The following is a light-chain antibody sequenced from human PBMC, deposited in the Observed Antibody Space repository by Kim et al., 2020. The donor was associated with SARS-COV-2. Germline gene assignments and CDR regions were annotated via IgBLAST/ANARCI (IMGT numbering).Light chain of an antibody. CDR3: NSRDSSGNHVV. V-gene: IGLV3-19*01. CDR1: SLRSDY. J-gene: IGLJ2*01. CDR2: GKN. Sequence: ALGQTVRITCQGDSLRSDYASWYQQKPGQAPVLVIYGKNNRPSGIPDRFSGSSSGNTASLTITGSQAEDEADYYCNSRDSSGNHVVFGGGTQLTVL.